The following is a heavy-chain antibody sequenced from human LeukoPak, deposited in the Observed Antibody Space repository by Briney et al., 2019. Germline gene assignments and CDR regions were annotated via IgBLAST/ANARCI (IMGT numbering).Heavy chain of an antibody. CDR2: IYYSGST. J-gene: IGHJ6*02. V-gene: IGHV4-39*01. CDR3: ASTEGAVTTFGDYYYGMDV. CDR1: GGSISSSSYY. Sequence: SETLSLTCTVSGGSISSSSYYWGWIRQPPGKGLEWIGSIYYSGSTYYNPSLKGRVTISVDTSKNQFSLKLSSVTAADTAVYYCASTEGAVTTFGDYYYGMDVWGQGTTVTVSS. D-gene: IGHD4-11*01.